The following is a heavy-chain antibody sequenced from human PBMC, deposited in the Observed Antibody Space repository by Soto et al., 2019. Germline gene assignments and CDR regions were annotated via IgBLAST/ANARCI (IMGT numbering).Heavy chain of an antibody. V-gene: IGHV3-15*07. J-gene: IGHJ6*02. Sequence: EVQLVESGGGLVKPGGSLRLSCAASGFTFSNAWMNWVRQAPGKGLEWVGRIKSKTDGGTTDYAAPVKGRFTISRDDSKNTLYLQRNSLKTDDPAVYYCTTSLLGYCSGGSCYVGEYYYYGMDVWGQGTTVTVSS. CDR2: IKSKTDGGTT. CDR1: GFTFSNAW. CDR3: TTSLLGYCSGGSCYVGEYYYYGMDV. D-gene: IGHD2-15*01.